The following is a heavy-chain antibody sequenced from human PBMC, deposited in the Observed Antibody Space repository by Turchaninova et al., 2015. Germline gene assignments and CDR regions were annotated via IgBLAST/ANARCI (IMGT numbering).Heavy chain of an antibody. Sequence: QVQLVQSGAEVKKPGASVKVSCKASGYTFSDYYMAGVGQATGQGLGGVGWGNAKTGGTNYEQKFQGLVTMTRDTSISTAFLELSSLRFEDTAVYYCARNQDGLGYWGQGTLVTVSS. CDR1: GYTFSDYY. CDR3: ARNQDGLGY. CDR2: GNAKTGGT. V-gene: IGHV1-2*04. J-gene: IGHJ4*02. D-gene: IGHD5-24*01.